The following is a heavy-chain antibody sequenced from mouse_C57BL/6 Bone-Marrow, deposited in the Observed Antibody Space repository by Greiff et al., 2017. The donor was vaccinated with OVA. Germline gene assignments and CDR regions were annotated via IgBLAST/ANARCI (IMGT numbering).Heavy chain of an antibody. J-gene: IGHJ4*01. CDR2: ILPGSGST. CDR1: GYTFTGYW. CDR3: AVEGLVCYGYDGYAMDY. D-gene: IGHD2-2*01. V-gene: IGHV1-9*01. Sequence: QVQLQQSGAELMKPGASVKLSCKATGYTFTGYWIEWVKQRPGHGLEWIGEILPGSGSTNYNEKFKGKATFTADTSSNTAYMQLSSLTSEDSAIYYCAVEGLVCYGYDGYAMDYWGQGTSVTVSS.